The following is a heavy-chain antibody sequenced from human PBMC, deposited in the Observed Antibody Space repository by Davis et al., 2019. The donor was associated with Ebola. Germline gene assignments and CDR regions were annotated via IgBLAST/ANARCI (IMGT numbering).Heavy chain of an antibody. CDR1: GSTFSSYA. CDR3: AGYGSGNWFDP. CDR2: ISYDGSNK. J-gene: IGHJ5*02. Sequence: PGGSLRLSCAASGSTFSSYAMHWVRQAPGKGLEWVAVISYDGSNKYYADSVKGRFTISRDNSKNTLYLQMNSLRAEDTAVYYCAGYGSGNWFDPWGQGTLVTVSS. D-gene: IGHD3-10*01. V-gene: IGHV3-30*04.